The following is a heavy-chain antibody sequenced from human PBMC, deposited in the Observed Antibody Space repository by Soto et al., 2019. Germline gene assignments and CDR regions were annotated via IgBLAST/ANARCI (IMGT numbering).Heavy chain of an antibody. V-gene: IGHV4-34*01. CDR1: GGSFSCYY. Sequence: ASETLSLTCAVYGGSFSCYYWSWIRQPPGKGLEWIVEINHSGSTNYNPSLKSRVTISVDTSKNQFSLKLSSVTAADTAVYYCARERTGTTEYGMDVGGQGTTVTVSS. CDR2: INHSGST. J-gene: IGHJ6*02. CDR3: ARERTGTTEYGMDV. D-gene: IGHD1-7*01.